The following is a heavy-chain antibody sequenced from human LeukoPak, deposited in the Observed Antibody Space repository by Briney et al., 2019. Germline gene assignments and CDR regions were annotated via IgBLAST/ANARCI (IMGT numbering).Heavy chain of an antibody. D-gene: IGHD6-13*01. Sequence: SVKVSCKASGGTFSSYAISWVRQAPGQGLEWMGGIIPIFGTANYAQKFQGRVTITTDESTSTAYMELSSLRSEDTAVYYCASHSSSVDYYYYYYMDVWGKGTTVTVSS. CDR3: ASHSSSVDYYYYYYMDV. CDR2: IIPIFGTA. J-gene: IGHJ6*03. CDR1: GGTFSSYA. V-gene: IGHV1-69*05.